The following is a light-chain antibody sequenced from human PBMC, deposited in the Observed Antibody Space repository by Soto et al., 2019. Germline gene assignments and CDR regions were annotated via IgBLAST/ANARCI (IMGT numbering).Light chain of an antibody. Sequence: DFQMIQSPSTLSASVGDRVSVTCRARQSISKWLAWYQQKSGKAAKLLIFDASNLQSGVPSRFSGTGSGTEFTLTISSLQPDDFGTYYCQQYNTYPTTTFGYGTKVEIK. V-gene: IGKV1-5*01. J-gene: IGKJ1*01. CDR2: DAS. CDR1: QSISKW. CDR3: QQYNTYPTTT.